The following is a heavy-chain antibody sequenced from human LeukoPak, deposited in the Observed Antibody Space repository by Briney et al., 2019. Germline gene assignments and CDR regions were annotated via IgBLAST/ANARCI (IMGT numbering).Heavy chain of an antibody. CDR1: GYTLTELS. Sequence: ASVKVSCKVSGYTLTELSMHWVRQAPGKGLEWMGGFDPEDGETIYAQKFQGRVTMTEDTSTDTAHMELSSLRSEDTAVYYCARGMPGGSYLSDQNWFDPWGQGTLVTVSS. CDR3: ARGMPGGSYLSDQNWFDP. D-gene: IGHD1-26*01. CDR2: FDPEDGET. V-gene: IGHV1-24*01. J-gene: IGHJ5*02.